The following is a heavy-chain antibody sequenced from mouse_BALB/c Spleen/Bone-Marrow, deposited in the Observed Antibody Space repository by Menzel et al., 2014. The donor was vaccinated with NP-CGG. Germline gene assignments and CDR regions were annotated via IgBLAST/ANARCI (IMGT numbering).Heavy chain of an antibody. D-gene: IGHD1-1*01. CDR1: GFTFSSYT. Sequence: EVMLVESGGGLVQPGGSLKLSCAASGFTFSSYTMSWVRQTPEKRLEWVAYISNGGGSTYYPDTVKGRFTISRDNAKNTLYLQMSSLKSEDTAMYYCARHYYGSSYWYFDVWGAGTTVTASS. CDR3: ARHYYGSSYWYFDV. CDR2: ISNGGGST. V-gene: IGHV5-12-2*01. J-gene: IGHJ1*01.